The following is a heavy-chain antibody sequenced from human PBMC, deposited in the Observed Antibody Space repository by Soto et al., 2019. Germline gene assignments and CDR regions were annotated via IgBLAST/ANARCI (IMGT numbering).Heavy chain of an antibody. CDR1: GYTLTELS. CDR2: IDAEDGET. D-gene: IGHD3-3*01. Sequence: ASVKVSCKVSGYTLTELSMHWVRQAPGKGLEWMGGIDAEDGETIYAQKLQGRVTMTTDTSTSTAYMELRSLRSDDTAVYYCARDFDFWSGYYTNPPPDRASDYWGQGTLVTAPQ. V-gene: IGHV1-24*01. J-gene: IGHJ4*02. CDR3: ARDFDFWSGYYTNPPPDRASDY.